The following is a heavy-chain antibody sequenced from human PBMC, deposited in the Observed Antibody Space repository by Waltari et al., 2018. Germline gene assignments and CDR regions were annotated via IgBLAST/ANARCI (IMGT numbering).Heavy chain of an antibody. D-gene: IGHD3-22*01. CDR3: ARDRLEYYYDSSGLVFDY. CDR2: IWDYRSNK. V-gene: IGHV3-33*01. J-gene: IGHJ4*02. Sequence: QVQLVESGGGVVKPGRSMRLSCAASGFTFSSFGMHWLRQAPGTRVVWVSLIWDYRSNKCYAGSGKCLLTIARENSKNTLYLQMNSLRAEDTAVYYCARDRLEYYYDSSGLVFDYWGQGALVTVSS. CDR1: GFTFSSFG.